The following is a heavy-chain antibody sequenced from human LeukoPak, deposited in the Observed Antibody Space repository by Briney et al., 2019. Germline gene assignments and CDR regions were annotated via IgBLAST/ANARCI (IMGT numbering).Heavy chain of an antibody. D-gene: IGHD5-18*01. J-gene: IGHJ6*03. CDR2: IYYSGST. V-gene: IGHV4-59*01. CDR1: GGSISSYY. Sequence: SQTLSLTCTVSGGSISSYYWSWIRQPPGKGLEWIGYIYYSGSTNYNPSLRSRVTISVDTSKNQFSLKLSSVTAADTAVYYCARTTEGGYTYDYFYYYYMDVWGKGTTVTISS. CDR3: ARTTEGGYTYDYFYYYYMDV.